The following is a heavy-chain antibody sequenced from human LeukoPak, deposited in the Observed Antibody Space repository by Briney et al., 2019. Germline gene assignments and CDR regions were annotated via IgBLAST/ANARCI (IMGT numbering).Heavy chain of an antibody. CDR3: AKEYDSGGYGAYFDY. Sequence: GGSLRLSCAASRFTFSSYAMSWVRQAPGKGLEWVAVMSSDGGTKYYADSVKGRFTLSRDNSRNTLDLQMNSLGPEDTAVYYCAKEYDSGGYGAYFDYWGQGTLVTVSS. D-gene: IGHD3-10*01. V-gene: IGHV3-30*18. CDR1: RFTFSSYA. J-gene: IGHJ4*02. CDR2: MSSDGGTK.